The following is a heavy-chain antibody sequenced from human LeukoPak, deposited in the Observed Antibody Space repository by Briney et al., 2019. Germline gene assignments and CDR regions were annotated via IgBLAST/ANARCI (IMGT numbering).Heavy chain of an antibody. Sequence: RSLRLSCAASGVSVSSNYMSWVRQAPGKGLEWVSVIYSGGSTYYADSVKGRFTISRHNSKNTLYLQMNSLRAEDTAVYYCARDKAVTTSGFDYWGQGTLVTVSS. CDR3: ARDKAVTTSGFDY. CDR2: IYSGGST. J-gene: IGHJ4*02. CDR1: GVSVSSNY. V-gene: IGHV3-53*04. D-gene: IGHD4-17*01.